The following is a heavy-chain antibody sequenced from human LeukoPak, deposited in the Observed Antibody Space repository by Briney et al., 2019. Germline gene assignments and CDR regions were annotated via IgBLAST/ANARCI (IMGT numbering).Heavy chain of an antibody. D-gene: IGHD5-24*01. CDR3: ARYGLQKDAFDI. J-gene: IGHJ3*02. CDR2: ISSSSSYI. CDR1: GFTFSSYS. Sequence: GGSLRISCAASGFTFSSYSMNWVRQAPGEGLEWVSSISSSSSYIYYADSVKGRFTISRDNAKNSLYLQMNSLRAEDTAVYYCARYGLQKDAFDIWGQGTMVTVSS. V-gene: IGHV3-21*04.